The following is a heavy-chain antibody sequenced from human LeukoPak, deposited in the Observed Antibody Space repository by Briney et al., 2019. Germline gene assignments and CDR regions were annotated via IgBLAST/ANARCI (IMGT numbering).Heavy chain of an antibody. CDR2: ISGSGTI. Sequence: SETLSLSCSVSGGSINSYWSWIRQPAGKGLEWIGRISGSGTITYNPALQSRLSISIDTSKNQFSLKLMSVTGADTAVYYCARDSGTTGEVKFDPWGQGTLVTVSS. CDR1: GGSINSY. J-gene: IGHJ5*02. V-gene: IGHV4-4*07. CDR3: ARDSGTTGEVKFDP. D-gene: IGHD3-10*01.